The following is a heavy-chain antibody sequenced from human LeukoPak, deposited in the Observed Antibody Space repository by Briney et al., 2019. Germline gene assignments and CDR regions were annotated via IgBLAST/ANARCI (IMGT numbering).Heavy chain of an antibody. V-gene: IGHV1-24*01. D-gene: IGHD6-13*01. Sequence: ASVKVSCKVSGYTHTELSMHWVRQAPGKGLEGMGGFDPEDGQTIFAQKFQGRFTMTEDTSTDTAYMELSSLRSEDTAVYYCATEHSSSWFSQIWFDPWGQGTLVTVSS. CDR3: ATEHSSSWFSQIWFDP. CDR1: GYTHTELS. J-gene: IGHJ5*02. CDR2: FDPEDGQT.